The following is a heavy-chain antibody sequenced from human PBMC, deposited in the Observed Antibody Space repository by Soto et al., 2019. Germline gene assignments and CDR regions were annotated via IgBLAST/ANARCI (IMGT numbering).Heavy chain of an antibody. D-gene: IGHD6-19*01. Sequence: GESLKISCKGSGYSFTSYWIGWVRQMPGKGPEWMGIIYPGDSDTRYSPSFQGQVTISADKSISTAYLQWSSLKASDTAMYYCATSGPNSSGISRPIDYWGQGTLVTVSS. CDR2: IYPGDSDT. CDR3: ATSGPNSSGISRPIDY. CDR1: GYSFTSYW. V-gene: IGHV5-51*01. J-gene: IGHJ4*02.